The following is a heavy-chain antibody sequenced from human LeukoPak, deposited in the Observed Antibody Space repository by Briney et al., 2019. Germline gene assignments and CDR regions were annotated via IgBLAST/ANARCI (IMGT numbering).Heavy chain of an antibody. D-gene: IGHD5-24*01. J-gene: IGHJ4*02. V-gene: IGHV4-4*07. CDR3: ARVEVGGRWLQPGYFDY. CDR1: GGSISSYY. Sequence: SETLSLTCSVSGGSISSYYWSWIRQPAGKGLEWIGRIYTSGSTNYNPSLKSRVTMSVDTSKNQFSLKLSSVTAADTAVYYCARVEVGGRWLQPGYFDYWGREPWSPSPQ. CDR2: IYTSGST.